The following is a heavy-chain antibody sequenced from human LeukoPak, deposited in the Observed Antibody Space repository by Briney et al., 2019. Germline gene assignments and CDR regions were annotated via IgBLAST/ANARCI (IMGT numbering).Heavy chain of an antibody. CDR3: AREDILTGYYFDY. D-gene: IGHD3-9*01. V-gene: IGHV4-4*07. Sequence: PSGTLSLTCTVSGGPINKYYWSRIRQPAGKGLEWIGRIYTSGSTNYNPSLKSRVTMSVDTSKNQFSLKLSSVTAADTAVYYCAREDILTGYYFDYWGQGTLVTVSS. CDR1: GGPINKYY. J-gene: IGHJ4*02. CDR2: IYTSGST.